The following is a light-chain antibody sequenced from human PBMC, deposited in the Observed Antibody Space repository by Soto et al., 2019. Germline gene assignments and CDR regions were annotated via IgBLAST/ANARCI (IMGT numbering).Light chain of an antibody. Sequence: AIQMTQSPSSLSASVGDRVTVTCRASQDIRSDVGWYQQKPGQAPKVLMYAASRLHSGVPSRFSGSGSGTNFVLTISSLQPEDVATYYCLQNNNYPYTFGQGTKLEIK. CDR1: QDIRSD. J-gene: IGKJ2*01. CDR3: LQNNNYPYT. CDR2: AAS. V-gene: IGKV1-6*01.